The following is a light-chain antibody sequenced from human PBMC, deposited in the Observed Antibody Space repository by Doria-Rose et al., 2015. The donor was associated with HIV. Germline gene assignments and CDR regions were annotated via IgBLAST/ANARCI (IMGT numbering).Light chain of an antibody. J-gene: IGKJ5*01. V-gene: IGKV3-20*01. Sequence: EIVMTQSPGTLSLSPGERATLSCRANQRVKSSYLAWYQQKPGQAPRLLIYDASTRATGIPDRFSGSGPGTDFTLTISRLEPEDVAVYYCQQYGTSRGTFGQGTRLEIK. CDR2: DAS. CDR1: QRVKSSY. CDR3: QQYGTSRGT.